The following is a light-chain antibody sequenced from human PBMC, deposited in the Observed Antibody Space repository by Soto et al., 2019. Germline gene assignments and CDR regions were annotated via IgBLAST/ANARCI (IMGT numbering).Light chain of an antibody. CDR1: QSISSW. J-gene: IGKJ4*01. Sequence: DIQMTQSPSILSASVGDRVTITCRASQSISSWLAWYQQKPGKAPKLLIYKASDLETGVPSRFSGSGSGTEFTLTITSLQPDDFATYYCQQYVTYPLTFGGGTKVEIK. CDR2: KAS. CDR3: QQYVTYPLT. V-gene: IGKV1-5*03.